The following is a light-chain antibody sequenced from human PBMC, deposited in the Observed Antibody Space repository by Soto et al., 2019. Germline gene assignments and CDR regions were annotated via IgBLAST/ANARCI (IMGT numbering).Light chain of an antibody. CDR2: GAS. Sequence: EVVMTQSPATLSVSPGEGVTLSCRASQGIGDTLAWYQHKPGQTPRLLIYGASTRPTGIPARFSGRGSGTEFTLTIRSLQSEDFAVYYCQQYNNWPLTFGQGTRLEIK. V-gene: IGKV3-15*01. CDR1: QGIGDT. J-gene: IGKJ5*01. CDR3: QQYNNWPLT.